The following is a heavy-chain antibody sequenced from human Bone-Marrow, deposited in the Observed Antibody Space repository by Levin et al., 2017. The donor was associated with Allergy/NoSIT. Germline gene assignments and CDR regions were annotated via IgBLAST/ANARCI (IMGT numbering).Heavy chain of an antibody. J-gene: IGHJ4*02. D-gene: IGHD4-23*01. CDR2: IDRRSIYK. V-gene: IGHV3-21*01. CDR3: ARDLYGGNSAAFDS. Sequence: RTGGSLRLSCAASGFTFSSYSFNWVRQTPGEGLEWIASIDRRSIYKFYIDSVKGRFTVSRDNAKNSLYLQMDSLRADDTAVYYCARDLYGGNSAAFDSWGQGTLVTVSS. CDR1: GFTFSSYS.